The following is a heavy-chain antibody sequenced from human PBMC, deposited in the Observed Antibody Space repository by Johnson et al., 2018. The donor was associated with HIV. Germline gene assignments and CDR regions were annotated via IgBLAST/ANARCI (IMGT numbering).Heavy chain of an antibody. CDR2: ITQDGSEK. CDR1: GFTFSNYW. D-gene: IGHD3-10*01. J-gene: IGHJ3*02. CDR3: ARGSYYHYGDAFDI. Sequence: EVQLVESGGGLVQPGGSLRLSCAASGFTFSNYWMSWVRQAPGKGLEWVANITQDGSEKYYVDTVKGRLTISRDNAKNPLYLQMNSLRAEDTAVYYCARGSYYHYGDAFDIWGQGTMVTVSS. V-gene: IGHV3-7*01.